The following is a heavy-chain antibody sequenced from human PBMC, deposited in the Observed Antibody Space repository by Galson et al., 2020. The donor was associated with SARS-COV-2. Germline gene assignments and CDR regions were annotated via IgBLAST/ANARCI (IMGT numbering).Heavy chain of an antibody. J-gene: IGHJ4*02. CDR2: ISGSGGST. D-gene: IGHD3-10*01. Sequence: GGSLRLSCAASGFTFSSYAMSWIRQAPGKGLEWVSAISGSGGSTYYADSVKGRFTISRDNSKNTLYLQMNSLRAEDTAVYYCANLWFGELPFDYWGQGTLVTVSS. V-gene: IGHV3-23*01. CDR3: ANLWFGELPFDY. CDR1: GFTFSSYA.